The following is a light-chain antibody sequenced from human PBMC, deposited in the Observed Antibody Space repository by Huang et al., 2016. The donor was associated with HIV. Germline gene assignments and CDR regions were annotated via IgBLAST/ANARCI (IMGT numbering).Light chain of an antibody. J-gene: IGKJ2*01. V-gene: IGKV3-15*01. CDR2: EAS. CDR3: QQYNNWPRT. CDR1: QGVSSN. Sequence: ERVLTQSPVTLSASPGERATLSCRASQGVSSNLAWYQQKPGQAPRLLIHEASTRASGIPARFSGSGSDIEFTLTISSLQSEDSAVYYCQQYNNWPRTFGQGTKLEIK.